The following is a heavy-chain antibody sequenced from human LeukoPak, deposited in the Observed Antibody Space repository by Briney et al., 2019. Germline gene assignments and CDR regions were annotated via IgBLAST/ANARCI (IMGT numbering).Heavy chain of an antibody. D-gene: IGHD3-9*01. CDR1: GGSISTYY. CDR3: ARDKGHFDVDY. CDR2: IHYSGST. Sequence: SETLSLTCSVSGGSISTYYWSWIRQPPGKGLEWIGSIHYSGSTHYIPSLKSRLTISADTSKNQFSLKLSSVTAADTAVYYCARDKGHFDVDYWGQGTLVTVSS. J-gene: IGHJ4*02. V-gene: IGHV4-59*12.